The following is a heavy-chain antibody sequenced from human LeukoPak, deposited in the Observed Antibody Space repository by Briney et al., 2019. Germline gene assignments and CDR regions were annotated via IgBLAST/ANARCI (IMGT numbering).Heavy chain of an antibody. V-gene: IGHV1-2*02. Sequence: ASVKVSFKASGYTFTGYYIHWVRQAPGQGLEWMGWINPNSGGTNYAQNLQGRVTMTTDTSTSTAYMELRSLRSDDTAVFFCARARTYSGYVVYWGQGTLVTVSS. CDR1: GYTFTGYY. CDR2: INPNSGGT. D-gene: IGHD1-26*01. CDR3: ARARTYSGYVVY. J-gene: IGHJ4*02.